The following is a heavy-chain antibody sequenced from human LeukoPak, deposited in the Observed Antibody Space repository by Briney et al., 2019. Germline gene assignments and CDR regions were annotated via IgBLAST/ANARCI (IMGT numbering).Heavy chain of an antibody. CDR1: GFTFRSYG. Sequence: GGSLNLSCAASGFTFRSYGMHWVRRAPAKGLEWVAVIWYDGNNKYYADSVKGRFTISRDNSKNTLYLQMDSLRAEDTAVYYCAKEDGGSGDYWGQGTLVTVSS. D-gene: IGHD1-26*01. CDR2: IWYDGNNK. V-gene: IGHV3-33*06. CDR3: AKEDGGSGDY. J-gene: IGHJ4*02.